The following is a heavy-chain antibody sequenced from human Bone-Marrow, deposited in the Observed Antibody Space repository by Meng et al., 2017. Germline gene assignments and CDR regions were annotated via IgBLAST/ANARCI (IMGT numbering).Heavy chain of an antibody. Sequence: QVQLQQWGAGLLKPSETLSLTGAVYGGPFSGDYWSWIRQPPGKGLEWIGEINHSGRTNYHPSLKSRVTISVDTSKNQFSLKLSSVTAADTAVYYCARDRGGYGDISYWGQGTLVTVSS. CDR3: ARDRGGYGDISY. V-gene: IGHV4-34*01. CDR1: GGPFSGDY. CDR2: INHSGRT. J-gene: IGHJ4*02. D-gene: IGHD4-17*01.